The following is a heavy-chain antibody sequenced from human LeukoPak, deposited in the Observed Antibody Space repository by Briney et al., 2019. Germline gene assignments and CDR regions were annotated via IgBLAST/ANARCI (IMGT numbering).Heavy chain of an antibody. V-gene: IGHV4-59*01. CDR1: GGSISSYF. D-gene: IGHD2-15*01. Sequence: PSETLSLTCTVSGGSISSYFWSWIRQPPGKGLEWIGYIYYSGSTNYNPSLKSRVTITVDTSKNQFSLKLSSVTAADTAVYYCASSGGSRDWFDPWGQGTLVTVSS. CDR3: ASSGGSRDWFDP. J-gene: IGHJ5*02. CDR2: IYYSGST.